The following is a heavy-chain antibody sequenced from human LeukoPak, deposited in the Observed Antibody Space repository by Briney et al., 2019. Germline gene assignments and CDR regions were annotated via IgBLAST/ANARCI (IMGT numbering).Heavy chain of an antibody. D-gene: IGHD3-10*01. J-gene: IGHJ4*02. CDR3: ARDVGSGSYLDY. Sequence: SGGSLRLSCAASGFTFSSYAMHWVRQAPGKGLEWVAVISCDGSNKYYADSVKGRFTISRDNSKNTLYLQMNSLRAEDTAVYYCARDVGSGSYLDYWGQGTLVTVSS. CDR2: ISCDGSNK. V-gene: IGHV3-30*04. CDR1: GFTFSSYA.